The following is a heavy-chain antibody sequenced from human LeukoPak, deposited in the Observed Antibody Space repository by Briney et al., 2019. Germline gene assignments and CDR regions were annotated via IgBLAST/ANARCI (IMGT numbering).Heavy chain of an antibody. CDR1: GGSVSSGSYY. Sequence: SETLSLTCTVSGGSVSSGSYYWSWIRQPPGKGLEWIGYIYYSGSTNYNPSLKSRVTISVDTSKNQFSLKLSSVTAADTAVYYCARVESNWFDPWGQGTLVTVSS. CDR3: ARVESNWFDP. J-gene: IGHJ5*02. V-gene: IGHV4-61*01. CDR2: IYYSGST.